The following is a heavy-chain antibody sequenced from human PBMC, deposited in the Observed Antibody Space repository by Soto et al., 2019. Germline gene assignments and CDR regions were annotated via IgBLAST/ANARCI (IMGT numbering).Heavy chain of an antibody. D-gene: IGHD6-19*01. CDR3: ARSISSGWKNYFDY. Sequence: LSLTCTVFCGSISSYYWIWIRQPAGKGLEWIGHVYSSGSTNYNPSLESRVTMSVDTSKNQFSLKLRSVTVADTAVYYCARSISSGWKNYFDYWGQGTLVTVSS. CDR1: CGSISSYY. V-gene: IGHV4-4*07. J-gene: IGHJ4*02. CDR2: VYSSGST.